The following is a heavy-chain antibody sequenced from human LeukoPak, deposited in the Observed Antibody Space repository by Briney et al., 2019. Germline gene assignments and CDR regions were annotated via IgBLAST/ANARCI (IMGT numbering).Heavy chain of an antibody. Sequence: ASVKVSCKASGGTFSSYAISWVRQAPGQGLEWMGGIIPIFGTANYAQKFQGRVTITADESTSTAYMEVSSLRSEDTAVYYCARDRGGSRDGFNLDYWGQGTLVTVSS. V-gene: IGHV1-69*13. CDR1: GGTFSSYA. J-gene: IGHJ4*02. CDR3: ARDRGGSRDGFNLDY. CDR2: IIPIFGTA. D-gene: IGHD5-24*01.